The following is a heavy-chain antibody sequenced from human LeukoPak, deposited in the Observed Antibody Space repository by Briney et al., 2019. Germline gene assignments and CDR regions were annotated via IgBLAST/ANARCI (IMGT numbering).Heavy chain of an antibody. Sequence: PSQTLSLTCTVSGGSISSGDYYWSWIRQPPGKGLEWIGYIYYSGSTYYNPSLKSRVTISVDTSKNQFSLKLSSVTAADTAVYYCARVVFTMARGIRDWFDPWGQGTLVTVSS. J-gene: IGHJ5*02. V-gene: IGHV4-30-4*01. CDR2: IYYSGST. D-gene: IGHD3-10*01. CDR1: GGSISSGDYY. CDR3: ARVVFTMARGIRDWFDP.